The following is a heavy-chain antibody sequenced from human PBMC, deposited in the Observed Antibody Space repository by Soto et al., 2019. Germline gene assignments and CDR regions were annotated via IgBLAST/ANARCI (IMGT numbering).Heavy chain of an antibody. CDR1: GFTFSDYY. CDR2: ISTTSSYT. V-gene: IGHV3-11*05. CDR3: ARDTSGWYGYFDY. J-gene: IGHJ4*02. Sequence: QVQLVESGGGLVKPGGSLRLSCAASGFTFSDYYMSWIRQAPGKGLEWVSYISTTSSYTNYADSVKGRFTISRDNAKNSLYLQMNSLSAADTAVYYCARDTSGWYGYFDYWGQGTLVTVSS. D-gene: IGHD6-19*01.